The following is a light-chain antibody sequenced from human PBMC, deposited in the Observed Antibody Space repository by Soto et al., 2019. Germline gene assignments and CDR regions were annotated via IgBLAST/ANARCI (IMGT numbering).Light chain of an antibody. Sequence: EIVLTQSPGTLSLSPGETATLSCRASQSVSSSYLAWYKQKPGQAPRRLIYGASSRATGIPDRFIGSGSGTDSTLNIRRLQPEAVPVYECQQYRSSWTFARGTKVEI. CDR1: QSVSSSY. V-gene: IGKV3-20*01. CDR3: QQYRSSWT. J-gene: IGKJ1*01. CDR2: GAS.